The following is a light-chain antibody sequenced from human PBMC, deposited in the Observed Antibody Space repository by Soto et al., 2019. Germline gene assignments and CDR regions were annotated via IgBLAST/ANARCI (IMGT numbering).Light chain of an antibody. CDR3: LQLNTYPWT. CDR1: QGITYY. J-gene: IGKJ1*01. CDR2: AAS. Sequence: DIQMTQSPSSLSASVGDRVTITCRASQGITYYLAWYQQKPGKAPKRLIYAASTLQSGVPSRFRGSGSGTECTITISSLQPEDVETYYCLQLNTYPWTFGQGTKVDIK. V-gene: IGKV1-17*01.